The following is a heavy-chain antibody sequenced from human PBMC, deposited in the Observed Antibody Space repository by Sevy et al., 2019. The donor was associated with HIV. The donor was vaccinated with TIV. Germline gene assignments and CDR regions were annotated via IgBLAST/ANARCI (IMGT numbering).Heavy chain of an antibody. CDR3: ARTVQLGWHRLVS. J-gene: IGHJ4*02. CDR2: VNPASGDT. V-gene: IGHV1-2*02. Sequence: ASVKVSCKASGYTFTAFHRHWVRQAPGQGLEWMGWVNPASGDTKYPQRFQGRVTMTRDTSIITAYMELSSLIPDDTALYFCARTVQLGWHRLVSWGQGTLVTVSS. D-gene: IGHD6-19*01. CDR1: GYTFTAFH.